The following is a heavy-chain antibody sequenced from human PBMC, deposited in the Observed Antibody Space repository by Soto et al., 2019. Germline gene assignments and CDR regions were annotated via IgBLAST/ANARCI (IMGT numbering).Heavy chain of an antibody. D-gene: IGHD3-10*01. CDR3: ANNVAAHLWLGYYYVDV. CDR2: ISGSGDST. Sequence: GGSLRLSCAASGFIFSSYAMTWVRQAPGKGLEWVSAISGSGDSTYYADSVKGRFAISRDNSKNTLYLQMNSLRAEDTAIYYCANNVAAHLWLGYYYVDVWGKGTTVTVSS. CDR1: GFIFSSYA. J-gene: IGHJ6*03. V-gene: IGHV3-23*01.